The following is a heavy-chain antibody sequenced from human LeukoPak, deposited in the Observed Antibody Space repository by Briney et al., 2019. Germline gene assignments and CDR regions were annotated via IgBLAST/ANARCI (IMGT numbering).Heavy chain of an antibody. D-gene: IGHD6-19*01. CDR1: GFTFSSYD. Sequence: GGSLRLSCAASGFTFSSYDMHWVRHATGKGLEWVSVIGTSGDTYYAGSVKGRFTISRENAKNSLYLQMNSLTAGDTAVYFCSRVGSSGWPNYFDYWGQGTLVTVSS. CDR2: IGTSGDT. V-gene: IGHV3-13*04. CDR3: SRVGSSGWPNYFDY. J-gene: IGHJ4*02.